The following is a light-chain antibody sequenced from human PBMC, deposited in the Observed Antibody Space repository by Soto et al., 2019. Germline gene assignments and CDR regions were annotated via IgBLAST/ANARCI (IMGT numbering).Light chain of an antibody. V-gene: IGKV1-5*03. CDR1: ESINRW. CDR3: QLYESYPLT. Sequence: DIQMTQSPSTLSASVGDRVTITCRASESINRWLAWYQQKPGKAPNLLIYEASSLDSGVPSRFSGSGSPAEFTLTISSLQPDDFATYYCQLYESYPLTFGGGTRVEIK. J-gene: IGKJ4*01. CDR2: EAS.